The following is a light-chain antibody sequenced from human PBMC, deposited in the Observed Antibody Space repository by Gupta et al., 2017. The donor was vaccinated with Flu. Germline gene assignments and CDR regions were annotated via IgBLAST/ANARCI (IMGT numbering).Light chain of an antibody. V-gene: IGKV3-20*01. CDR1: QSVSSSY. CDR2: GAS. CDR3: QQDGSSPLT. Sequence: DIVLTQSPGTLSLSPGERATLSCRAIQSVSSSYLAWYQQKPGQDPRLLIYGASSRATGIPERFSGSGSGTDFTLTISRLDPEDFAVYYCQQDGSSPLTFSGGPKVEIK. J-gene: IGKJ4*01.